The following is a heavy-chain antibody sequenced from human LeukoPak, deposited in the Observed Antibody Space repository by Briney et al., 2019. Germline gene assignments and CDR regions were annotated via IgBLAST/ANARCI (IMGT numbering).Heavy chain of an antibody. J-gene: IGHJ6*04. CDR1: GFTFSSYS. D-gene: IGHD2-15*01. Sequence: GGSLRLSCAASGFTFSSYSMNWVRQAPGKGLGWVSSISSSSTSIYYADSVKGRLTISRDNAKNSLYLQMNSLRAEDTAVYYCARVPNIVGGSGMDVWGKGTTVTVSS. CDR3: ARVPNIVGGSGMDV. CDR2: ISSSSTSI. V-gene: IGHV3-21*01.